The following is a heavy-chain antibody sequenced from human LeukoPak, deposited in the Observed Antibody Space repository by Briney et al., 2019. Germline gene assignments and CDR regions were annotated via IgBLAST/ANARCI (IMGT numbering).Heavy chain of an antibody. J-gene: IGHJ4*02. CDR2: IYHSGTT. D-gene: IGHD2-2*03. V-gene: IGHV4-4*02. CDR1: GGSFSSSHW. Sequence: SETLSLTCAVSGGSFSSSHWWTWVRQFPGKGLEWIGEIYHSGTTNYNPSLKTRVTISIDTSKNQFSLKLTSVTAADTAIFYCASGYFVHTFDFWGQGTLGTVSS. CDR3: ASGYFVHTFDF.